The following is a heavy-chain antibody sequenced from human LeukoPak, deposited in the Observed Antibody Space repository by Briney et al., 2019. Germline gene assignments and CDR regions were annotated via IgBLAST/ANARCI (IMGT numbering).Heavy chain of an antibody. CDR1: GYTFTDYY. V-gene: IGHV1-2*02. Sequence: ASVKVSCRASGYTFTDYYIHWVRQAPGQGLEWMGWINPDNGGTNYAQKFQGRVTMTRDSSIRTVYMDLSRLRSDDTAVFYCTREARVGNWFDPWGQGTQVTVSS. CDR2: INPDNGGT. CDR3: TREARVGNWFDP. D-gene: IGHD2-2*01. J-gene: IGHJ5*02.